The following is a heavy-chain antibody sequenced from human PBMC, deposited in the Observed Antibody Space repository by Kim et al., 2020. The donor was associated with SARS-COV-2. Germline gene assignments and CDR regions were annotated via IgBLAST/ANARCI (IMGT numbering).Heavy chain of an antibody. CDR2: GST. V-gene: IGHV1-46*01. D-gene: IGHD2-15*01. CDR3: ARAPFVADY. J-gene: IGHJ4*02. Sequence: GSTRYEPKFRGRVTMTRDTSTSTVYMELSSLRSEDTAVYYCARAPFVADYWGQGTLVTVSS.